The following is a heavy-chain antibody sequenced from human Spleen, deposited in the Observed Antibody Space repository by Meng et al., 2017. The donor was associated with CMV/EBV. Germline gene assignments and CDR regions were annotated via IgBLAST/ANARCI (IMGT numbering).Heavy chain of an antibody. CDR3: AKVTIGYCGSSSCPGDY. D-gene: IGHD2-2*01. V-gene: IGHV3-33*06. CDR1: GFTFRNYG. J-gene: IGHJ4*02. Sequence: GESLKISCVTSGFTFRNYGMHWVRQAPGKGLEWVAVIWYDGNNKYYADSVKGRFTISREFSKRTVYLQMNSLRAEDTAVYYCAKVTIGYCGSSSCPGDYWGQGTLVTVSS. CDR2: IWYDGNNK.